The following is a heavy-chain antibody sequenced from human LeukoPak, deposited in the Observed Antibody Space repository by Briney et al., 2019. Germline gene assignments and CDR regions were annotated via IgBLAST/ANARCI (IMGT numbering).Heavy chain of an antibody. CDR2: IYYSGST. Sequence: SETLSLTCTVSGGSISSYYWSWIRQPPGKGLEWIGYIYYSGSTNYNPSLKSRVTISVDTSKNQFSLKLSSVTAADTAVYYCAGGPIVVVPAHWFDPWGQGTLVTVSS. CDR3: AGGPIVVVPAHWFDP. J-gene: IGHJ5*02. CDR1: GGSISSYY. V-gene: IGHV4-59*01. D-gene: IGHD2-2*01.